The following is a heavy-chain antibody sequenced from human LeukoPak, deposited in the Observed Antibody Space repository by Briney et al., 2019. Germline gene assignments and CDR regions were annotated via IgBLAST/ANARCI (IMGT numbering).Heavy chain of an antibody. D-gene: IGHD2-2*01. J-gene: IGHJ5*02. V-gene: IGHV4-28*03. CDR3: ARVVPAAEITNWFDP. CDR1: GYSISSSNW. Sequence: PSDTLSLTCAVSGYSISSSNWWGWIRQPPGKGLEWIGYIYYSGSTYYNPSLKSRVTMSVDTSKNQFSLKLSSVTAVDTAVYYCARVVPAAEITNWFDPWGLGTLVTVSS. CDR2: IYYSGST.